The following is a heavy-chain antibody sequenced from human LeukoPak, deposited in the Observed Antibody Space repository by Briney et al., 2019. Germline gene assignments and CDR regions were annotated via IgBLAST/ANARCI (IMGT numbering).Heavy chain of an antibody. J-gene: IGHJ4*02. CDR3: ATDGGPGYSSSWYLY. CDR2: ISSSGSTI. D-gene: IGHD6-13*01. CDR1: GFTFSSYE. V-gene: IGHV3-48*03. Sequence: GGSLRLSCAASGFTFSSYEMNWVRQAPGKGLEWVSYISSSGSTIYYADSVKGRFTISRDNAKNSLYLQVNSLRAEDTAVYYCATDGGPGYSSSWYLYWGQGTLVTVSS.